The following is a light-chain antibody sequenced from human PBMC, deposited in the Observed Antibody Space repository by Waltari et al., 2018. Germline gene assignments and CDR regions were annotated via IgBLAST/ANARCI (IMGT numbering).Light chain of an antibody. J-gene: IGKJ2*01. CDR3: QQYNNWPPMYT. Sequence: EIVMTQSPATLSVSPGERATLSCRASQSVSSNLAWYQQKPGQAPRLLIYGASTRATGIPGRFSGSGSGKKVTLTIRRLQSEDFAVYYCQQYNNWPPMYTFGQGTKLEIK. CDR2: GAS. V-gene: IGKV3-15*01. CDR1: QSVSSN.